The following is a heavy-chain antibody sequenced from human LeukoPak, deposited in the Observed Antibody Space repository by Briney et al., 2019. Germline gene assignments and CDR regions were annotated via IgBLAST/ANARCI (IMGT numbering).Heavy chain of an antibody. CDR2: INNNWDT. V-gene: IGHV4-59*12. CDR1: GGSISNDY. D-gene: IGHD2-8*01. CDR3: ARSDVGCTNGVCFQNFDY. Sequence: SETLSLTCTVSGGSISNDYWSWIRQPPGKGLEWIAYINNNWDTNYSPSLKSRATISIDTSKNQFSLNLNSVTAADTAVYYCARSDVGCTNGVCFQNFDYWGQGTLVTVSS. J-gene: IGHJ4*02.